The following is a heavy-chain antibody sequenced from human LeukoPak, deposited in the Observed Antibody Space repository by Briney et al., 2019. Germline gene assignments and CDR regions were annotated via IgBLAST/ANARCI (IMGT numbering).Heavy chain of an antibody. V-gene: IGHV3-30*04. CDR2: ISYDGSNK. Sequence: GRSLRLSCAASGFTFSSYAMHWVRQAPGKGLEWVAVISYDGSNKYYADSVKGRFTISRDNSKNTLYLQMNSLRAEDTAVYYCAKSGTMIVVVITEFDYWGQGTLVTVSS. D-gene: IGHD3-22*01. CDR3: AKSGTMIVVVITEFDY. J-gene: IGHJ4*02. CDR1: GFTFSSYA.